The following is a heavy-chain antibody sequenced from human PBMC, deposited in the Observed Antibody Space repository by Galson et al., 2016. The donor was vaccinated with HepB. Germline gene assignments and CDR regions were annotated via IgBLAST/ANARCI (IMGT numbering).Heavy chain of an antibody. Sequence: SLRLSCAASGFDFRSYSMTWVRQAPGQGLEWVSVISGSGTNRDYADSVKGRFIISRDNSKNTLFFQMNSLRVEDTAIYYCAKGSTPVLAAQYFDPWGQGTLVIVSS. V-gene: IGHV3-23*01. J-gene: IGHJ5*02. D-gene: IGHD6-25*01. CDR1: GFDFRSYS. CDR3: AKGSTPVLAAQYFDP. CDR2: ISGSGTNR.